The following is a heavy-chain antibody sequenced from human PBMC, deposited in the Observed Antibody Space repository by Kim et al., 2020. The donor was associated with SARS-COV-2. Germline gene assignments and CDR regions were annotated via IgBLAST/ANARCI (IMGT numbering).Heavy chain of an antibody. CDR1: GFTFSTYA. V-gene: IGHV3-23*01. J-gene: IGHJ4*02. CDR3: AKRGLGFGEGYFDY. D-gene: IGHD3-10*01. Sequence: GGSLRLSCAASGFTFSTYAMSWVRQAPGKGLEWVSAIGGSGGRTYYADSVKGRFTISRDNSKNTLYLQMNSLRAEDTAVYYCAKRGLGFGEGYFDYGGQGTLLTVSS. CDR2: IGGSGGRT.